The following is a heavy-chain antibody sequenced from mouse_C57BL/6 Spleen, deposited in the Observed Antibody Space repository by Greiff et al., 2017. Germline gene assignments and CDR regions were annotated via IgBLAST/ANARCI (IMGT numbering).Heavy chain of an antibody. J-gene: IGHJ1*03. CDR2: IYPGSGST. CDR1: GYTFTSYW. D-gene: IGHD2-5*01. V-gene: IGHV1-55*01. CDR3: ARLDSNYEGWYCDV. Sequence: QVQLQQPGAELVKPGASVKMSCKASGYTFTSYWITWVKQRPGQGLEWIGDIYPGSGSTNYNEKFKSKATLTVDTSSSTAYMQLSSLTSEDSAVYYCARLDSNYEGWYCDVWGTGTTVTVSS.